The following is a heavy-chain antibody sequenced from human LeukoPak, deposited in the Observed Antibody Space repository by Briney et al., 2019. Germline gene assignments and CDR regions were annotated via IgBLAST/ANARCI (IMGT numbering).Heavy chain of an antibody. Sequence: ASVKVSCKASGGTFSSYAISWVRQAPGQGLEWMGGIIPIFGTANYAQKFQGRVTMTEDTSTDTAYMELSSLRSEDTAVYYCATAKAYAYNWNDAWFDPWGQGTLVTVSS. CDR3: ATAKAYAYNWNDAWFDP. CDR1: GGTFSSYA. D-gene: IGHD1-1*01. CDR2: IIPIFGTA. J-gene: IGHJ5*02. V-gene: IGHV1-69*06.